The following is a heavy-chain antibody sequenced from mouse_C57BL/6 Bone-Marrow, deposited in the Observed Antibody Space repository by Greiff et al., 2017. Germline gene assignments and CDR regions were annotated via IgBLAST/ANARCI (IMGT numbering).Heavy chain of an antibody. Sequence: FHVKQSGAELVRPGASVKLSCTASGFNIKDDYMHWVKQRPEQGLEWIGWIDPGNGDTEYASKFQGKATITADTSSNTAYLQLSSLTSEDTAVYYCTTWAYWGQGTLVTVSA. V-gene: IGHV14-4*01. CDR1: GFNIKDDY. CDR2: IDPGNGDT. CDR3: TTWAY. J-gene: IGHJ3*01.